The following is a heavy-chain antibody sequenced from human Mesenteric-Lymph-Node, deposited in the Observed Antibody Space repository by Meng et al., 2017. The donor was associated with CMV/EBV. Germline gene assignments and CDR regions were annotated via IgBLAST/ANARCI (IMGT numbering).Heavy chain of an antibody. Sequence: GGSLRLSCVASGFTSSNFWMSWVRQTPAKGLEWLADMNPDGSVKSYVDSLEGRFTVSRDNSRNSVYLQMDRLRADDTGVYYCARDPDCGALDYWGQGILVTVSS. CDR2: MNPDGSVK. J-gene: IGHJ4*02. D-gene: IGHD2-21*01. V-gene: IGHV3-7*01. CDR1: GFTSSNFW. CDR3: ARDPDCGALDY.